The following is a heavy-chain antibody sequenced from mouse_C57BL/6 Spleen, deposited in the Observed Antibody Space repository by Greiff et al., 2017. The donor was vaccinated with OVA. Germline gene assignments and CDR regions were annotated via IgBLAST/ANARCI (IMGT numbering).Heavy chain of an antibody. CDR3: ARGGITNYFDY. V-gene: IGHV1-4*01. D-gene: IGHD2-4*01. CDR1: GYTFTSYT. Sequence: VQLQQSGAELARPGASVKMSCKASGYTFTSYTMHWVKQRPGQGLEWIGYINPSSGYTKYNQKFKDKATLTADKSSSTAYMQLSSLTSEDSAVYYCARGGITNYFDYWGQGTTLTVSS. J-gene: IGHJ2*01. CDR2: INPSSGYT.